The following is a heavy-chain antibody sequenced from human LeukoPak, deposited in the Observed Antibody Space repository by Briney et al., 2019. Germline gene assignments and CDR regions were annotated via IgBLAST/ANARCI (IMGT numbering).Heavy chain of an antibody. V-gene: IGHV3-21*01. CDR1: GFTFSNYA. J-gene: IGHJ4*02. CDR2: ISSIISYK. Sequence: GGSLRLSCAASGFTFSNYAVNWVRQAPGKGLEWVSSISSIISYKFYADSVKGRFTISRDNAKNSLYLQMNSLRAEHTAMYYCARVTMIRGVTLDFWGQGTLVTVSS. CDR3: ARVTMIRGVTLDF. D-gene: IGHD3-10*01.